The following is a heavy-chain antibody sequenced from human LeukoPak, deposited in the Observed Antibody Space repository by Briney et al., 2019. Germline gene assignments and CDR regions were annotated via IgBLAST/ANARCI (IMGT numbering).Heavy chain of an antibody. CDR2: INHSGST. CDR3: ARDRGCSGGSCYSDY. J-gene: IGHJ4*02. V-gene: IGHV4-34*01. CDR1: GGSFSGYY. Sequence: SETLSLTCAVYGGSFSGYYWSWIRQSPGKGLEWIGEINHSGSTNDNPSLKSRVTISVDTSKNQFSLKLRSVTAADTAVYYCARDRGCSGGSCYSDYWGQGTLVTVSS. D-gene: IGHD2-15*01.